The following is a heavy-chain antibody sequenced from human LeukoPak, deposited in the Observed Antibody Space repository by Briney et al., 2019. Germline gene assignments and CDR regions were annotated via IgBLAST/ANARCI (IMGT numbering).Heavy chain of an antibody. Sequence: PGGSLRLSCAASGFTFSSYSMNWVRQAPGKGLEWVSSISSSSSYIYYADSAKGRFTISRDNAKNSLYLQMNSLRAEDTAVYYCASPGIVGTSFHYFDYWGQGTLVTVSS. J-gene: IGHJ4*02. CDR2: ISSSSSYI. CDR3: ASPGIVGTSFHYFDY. CDR1: GFTFSSYS. V-gene: IGHV3-21*01. D-gene: IGHD1-26*01.